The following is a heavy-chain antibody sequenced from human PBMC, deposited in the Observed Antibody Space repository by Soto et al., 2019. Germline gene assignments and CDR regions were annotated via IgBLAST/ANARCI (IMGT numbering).Heavy chain of an antibody. CDR2: IIPVLSMS. CDR1: GGTFNSYT. J-gene: IGHJ4*02. CDR3: ARSYGSGSRPFDY. D-gene: IGHD3-10*01. V-gene: IGHV1-69*02. Sequence: ASVEVSCKASGGTFNSYTFSWVRQAPGQGLEWMGRIIPVLSMSTYAQKFQGRVSLIADKSTNTAYMELYSLRSDDTAVYYCARSYGSGSRPFDYWGQGTLVTVSS.